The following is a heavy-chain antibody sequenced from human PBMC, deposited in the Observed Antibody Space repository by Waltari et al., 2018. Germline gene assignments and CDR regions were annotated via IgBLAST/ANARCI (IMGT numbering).Heavy chain of an antibody. V-gene: IGHV1-69*12. Sequence: QVQLVQSGAEVKKPGSSVKVSCKASGGTFSSYAISWVRQAPGQGLEWMGGIIPILGTANFAHKFQGIVTMTADESTSTAYMELSSLRSEDTAVYYCARSPIKPASPFDYWGQGTLVTVSS. D-gene: IGHD2-15*01. CDR1: GGTFSSYA. CDR3: ARSPIKPASPFDY. J-gene: IGHJ4*02. CDR2: IIPILGTA.